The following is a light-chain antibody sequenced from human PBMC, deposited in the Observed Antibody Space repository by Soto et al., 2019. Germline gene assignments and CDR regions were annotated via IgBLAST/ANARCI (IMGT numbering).Light chain of an antibody. J-gene: IGKJ4*01. CDR3: QQLRMYPST. CDR1: QDIAIY. Sequence: ILLTQSPSSLSSSVGDRVTITCRASQDIAIYLAWYQQKQREAPKLLIYAASTLYGGVPSRFSGSGSGTDFALTITSLQAEDVATYYCQQLRMYPSTFGGGTKVEI. V-gene: IGKV1-9*01. CDR2: AAS.